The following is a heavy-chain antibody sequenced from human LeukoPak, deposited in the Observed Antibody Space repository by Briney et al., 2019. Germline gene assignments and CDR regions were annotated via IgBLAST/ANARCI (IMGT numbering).Heavy chain of an antibody. CDR1: GFTVSSNY. V-gene: IGHV3-53*01. Sequence: PGGSLRLSCAASGFTVSSNYVSWVRQAPGKGLEWVSVIYSGGSTYYADSVKGRFTISRDNSKNTLYLQMNSLRAEDTAVYYCARDRARGKYYFDYWGQGTLVTVSS. J-gene: IGHJ4*02. CDR2: IYSGGST. CDR3: ARDRARGKYYFDY.